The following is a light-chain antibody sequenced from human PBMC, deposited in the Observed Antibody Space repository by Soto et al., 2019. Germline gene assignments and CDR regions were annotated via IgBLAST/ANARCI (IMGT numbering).Light chain of an antibody. CDR2: RAS. CDR3: QQYNKWPIT. Sequence: EIVLTQSPVTLSVSPGEGATLSFRASQSVGSLLAWYQQKPGQAPRLLIYRASFRATGISGRFSGTGSGTEFTLSITSLQSEDFGVYYCQQYNKWPITFGQGTRLEIK. V-gene: IGKV3-15*01. CDR1: QSVGSL. J-gene: IGKJ5*01.